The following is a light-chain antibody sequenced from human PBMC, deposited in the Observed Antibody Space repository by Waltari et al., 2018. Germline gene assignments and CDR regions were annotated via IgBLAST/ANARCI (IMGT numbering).Light chain of an antibody. CDR3: QTGGHGTWV. CDR2: VNSDGSH. Sequence: LLLTQSPSASAPLGASVKLTCTLSSGHTSKPSAWLPQQPEKGPRYLMKVNSDGSHIKGDEIPIRFSGSSSGAERYLTISSLQSEDEADYYCQTGGHGTWVFGGGTKLTVL. CDR1: SGHTSKP. V-gene: IGLV4-69*01. J-gene: IGLJ3*02.